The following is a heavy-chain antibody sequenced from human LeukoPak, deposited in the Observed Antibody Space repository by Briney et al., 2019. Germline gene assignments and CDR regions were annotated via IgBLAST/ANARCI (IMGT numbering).Heavy chain of an antibody. CDR3: ARDSIAVAGEPFDY. V-gene: IGHV1-18*01. Sequence: ASVKVSCKASGYTFTSYGISWVRQAPGQGLEWMGWISAYDGNTNYAQKLQGRVTMTTDTSTSTAYMELRSLRSDDTAVYYCARDSIAVAGEPFDYWGQGTLVTVSS. CDR2: ISAYDGNT. D-gene: IGHD6-19*01. J-gene: IGHJ4*02. CDR1: GYTFTSYG.